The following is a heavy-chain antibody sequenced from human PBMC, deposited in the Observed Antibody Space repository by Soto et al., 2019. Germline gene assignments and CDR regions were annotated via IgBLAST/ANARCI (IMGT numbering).Heavy chain of an antibody. CDR2: IDPSDSYT. D-gene: IGHD3-22*01. CDR3: ARRPFSSRGYYSNFDY. Sequence: PRESMEISCEGCGYRFTSYGIRWLRQMPGKGLEWMGRIDPSDSYTNYSPSFQGHVTISADKSISTAYLQWSSLKASDTAMYYCARRPFSSRGYYSNFDYWGQGTLVTAPQ. CDR1: GYRFTSYG. V-gene: IGHV5-10-1*01. J-gene: IGHJ4*02.